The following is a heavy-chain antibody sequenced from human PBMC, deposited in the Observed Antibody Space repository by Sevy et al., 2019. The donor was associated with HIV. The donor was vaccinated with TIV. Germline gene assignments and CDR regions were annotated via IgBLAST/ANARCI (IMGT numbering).Heavy chain of an antibody. CDR1: GYSFTSYW. V-gene: IGHV5-51*01. D-gene: IGHD3-3*01. CDR3: AGGAFGIFGEVIIPDPFDY. Sequence: GESLKISCKGSGYSFTSYWIGWVRQMPGKGLEWMGIIYPGDSDTRYSPSFQGQVTISADKFISTAYQQWSSLKASDTAMYYCAGGAFGIFGEVIIPDPFDYWGQGTLVTVSS. J-gene: IGHJ4*02. CDR2: IYPGDSDT.